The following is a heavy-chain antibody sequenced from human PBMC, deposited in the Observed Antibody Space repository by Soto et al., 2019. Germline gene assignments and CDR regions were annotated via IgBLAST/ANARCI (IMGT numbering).Heavy chain of an antibody. D-gene: IGHD6-13*01. Sequence: GGSLRLSCAASGFTFSSYGMHWVRQAPGKGLEWVAVISYDGSNKYYADSVKGRFTISRDNSKNTLYLQMNSLRAEDTAVYYCAKIAEAVEQQLPHDYWGQGTLVTVSS. CDR3: AKIAEAVEQQLPHDY. CDR1: GFTFSSYG. J-gene: IGHJ4*02. V-gene: IGHV3-30*18. CDR2: ISYDGSNK.